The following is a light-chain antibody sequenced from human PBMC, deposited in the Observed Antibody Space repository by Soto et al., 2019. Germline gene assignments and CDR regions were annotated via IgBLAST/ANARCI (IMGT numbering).Light chain of an antibody. CDR3: QQLNSYPRT. CDR2: AAS. Sequence: IQLTQSPSSLSASVGDRVTITCRASQDISSYLAWYQQKPGKAPRLLIYAASTLQSGVPSRFSGSGSATDFALTISSLQPEDVATYYCQQLNSYPRTFGQGTKVEIK. V-gene: IGKV1-9*01. CDR1: QDISSY. J-gene: IGKJ1*01.